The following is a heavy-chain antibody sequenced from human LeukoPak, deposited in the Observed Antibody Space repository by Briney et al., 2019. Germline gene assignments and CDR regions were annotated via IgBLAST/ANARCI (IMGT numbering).Heavy chain of an antibody. V-gene: IGHV3-21*01. CDR2: ISSSSSYI. J-gene: IGHJ4*02. CDR3: ASLLNSGSYSIADY. CDR1: GFTFSSYS. Sequence: GGSLRLSCAASGFTFSSYSTNWVRQAPGKGLEWVSSISSSSSYIYYADSVKGRFTISRDNAKSSLYLQMNSLRAEDTAVYYCASLLNSGSYSIADYWGQGTLVTVSS. D-gene: IGHD6-19*01.